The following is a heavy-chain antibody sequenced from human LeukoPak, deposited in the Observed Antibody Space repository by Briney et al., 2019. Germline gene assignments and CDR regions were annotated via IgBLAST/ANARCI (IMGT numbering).Heavy chain of an antibody. J-gene: IGHJ4*02. CDR3: GRVTVGRWLDF. V-gene: IGHV4-38-2*01. D-gene: IGHD6-19*01. Sequence: ETLSLTCAVSGYSISSAFYWGWIRQPPGKGLEWIGSISHSENTYYNPSLKSRVTISMDTSKNQFSLKVKSLTAADTAVYYCGRVTVGRWLDFWGQGTLVTVSS. CDR1: GYSISSAFY. CDR2: ISHSENT.